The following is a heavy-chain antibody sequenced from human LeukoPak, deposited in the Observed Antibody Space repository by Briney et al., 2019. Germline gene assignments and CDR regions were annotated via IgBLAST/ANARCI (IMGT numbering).Heavy chain of an antibody. CDR2: VNHSGST. V-gene: IGHV4-34*01. CDR1: GGSFSGYY. J-gene: IGHJ5*02. D-gene: IGHD2-2*01. Sequence: SETLSLTCAVYGGSFSGYYWSWIRQPPGKGLEWIGEVNHSGSTNYNPSLKSRVTISVDTSKNQFSLKLSSVTAADTAVYYCAIRTKNWFDPWGQGTLVTVSS. CDR3: AIRTKNWFDP.